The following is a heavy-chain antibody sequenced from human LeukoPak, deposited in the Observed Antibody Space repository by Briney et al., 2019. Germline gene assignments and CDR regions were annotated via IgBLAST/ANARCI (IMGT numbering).Heavy chain of an antibody. D-gene: IGHD3-22*01. J-gene: IGHJ4*02. V-gene: IGHV3-30-3*01. CDR3: ARSRYDSSGYPGY. CDR2: ISYDGSNK. Sequence: TGGSLRPSCAASGFTFSSYAMHWVRQAPGKGLEWVAVISYDGSNKYYADSVKGRFTISRDNSKNTLYLQMNSLRSDDTAVYYCARSRYDSSGYPGYWGQGTLVTVSS. CDR1: GFTFSSYA.